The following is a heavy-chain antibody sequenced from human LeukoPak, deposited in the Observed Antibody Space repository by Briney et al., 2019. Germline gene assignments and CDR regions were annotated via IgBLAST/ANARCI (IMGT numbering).Heavy chain of an antibody. J-gene: IGHJ4*02. V-gene: IGHV3-74*03. CDR3: ARVRTNAYGFDY. D-gene: IGHD3-10*01. CDR1: GFTFNFYW. Sequence: GGSLRLSCVGSGFTFNFYWVHWVRQAPGKGLEWVSHINDDGSRFTYADFVKGRFTHSRDNAKNTVYLQMNSLRVEDTAVYYCARVRTNAYGFDYWGQGAQVTVSS. CDR2: INDDGSRF.